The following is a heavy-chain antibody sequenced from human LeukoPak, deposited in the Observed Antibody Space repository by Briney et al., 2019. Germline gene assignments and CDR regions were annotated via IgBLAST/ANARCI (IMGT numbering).Heavy chain of an antibody. Sequence: GASVKVSCKASVYTFTSYDINWVRQATGQGLDWMGWMNPNSGSTGYAQKFQGRVTIIRNTSISTAYMELSGLRSEDTAVYYCARGRSTGYPYYFEYWGQGTLVTVSS. CDR1: VYTFTSYD. J-gene: IGHJ4*02. V-gene: IGHV1-8*03. D-gene: IGHD5-12*01. CDR3: ARGRSTGYPYYFEY. CDR2: MNPNSGST.